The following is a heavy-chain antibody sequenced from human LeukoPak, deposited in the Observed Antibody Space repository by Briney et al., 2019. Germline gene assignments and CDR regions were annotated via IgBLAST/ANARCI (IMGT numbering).Heavy chain of an antibody. CDR2: ISSSSSTI. D-gene: IGHD6-19*01. CDR3: AREPIATSRGWPLDY. J-gene: IGHJ4*02. V-gene: IGHV3-48*01. CDR1: GFTFSSYS. Sequence: SGGSLRLSCAASGFTFSSYSMNWVRQAPGKGLEWVSYISSSSSTIYYADSVKGRFTISRDNAKNSLYLQMNSLRAEDTAVYYCAREPIATSRGWPLDYWGQGTLVTVSS.